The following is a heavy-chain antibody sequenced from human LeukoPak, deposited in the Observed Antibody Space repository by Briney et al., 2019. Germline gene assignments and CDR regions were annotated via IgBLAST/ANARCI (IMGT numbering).Heavy chain of an antibody. Sequence: SETLSLTCAVYGGSFSGYYWSWIRQPPGKGLEWIGEINHSGSTNYNPSLKSRVTISVDTSKNQFSLKLSSVTAADTAVYYCARFFLMGVEGMDVWGQGTTVTVSS. CDR1: GGSFSGYY. CDR3: ARFFLMGVEGMDV. V-gene: IGHV4-34*01. J-gene: IGHJ6*02. CDR2: INHSGST. D-gene: IGHD3-3*01.